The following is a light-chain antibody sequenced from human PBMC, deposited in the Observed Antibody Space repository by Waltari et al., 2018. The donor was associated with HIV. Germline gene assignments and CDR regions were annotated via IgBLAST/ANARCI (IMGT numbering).Light chain of an antibody. V-gene: IGLV3-19*01. Sequence: QKPGQAPVLVIYGKNTRPSGIPDRFSASSSGTTASLTISGAQAEDEADYYCNSRDTSGNHQVFGGGTTLTVL. CDR3: NSRDTSGNHQV. J-gene: IGLJ2*01. CDR2: GKN.